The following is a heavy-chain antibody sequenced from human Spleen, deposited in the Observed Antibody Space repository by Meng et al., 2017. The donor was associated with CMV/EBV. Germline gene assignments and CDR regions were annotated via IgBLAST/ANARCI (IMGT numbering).Heavy chain of an antibody. CDR2: ISGTGSST. J-gene: IGHJ4*02. V-gene: IGHV3-23*01. D-gene: IGHD2-2*01. CDR1: GLTLNSYA. CDR3: AKDTVRYCSSSTCHYFDS. Sequence: GESLKISCGASGLTLNSYAMTWVRQAPGKGLEWVSTISGTGSSTDYADAVKGRFTISRDNSKNTLYLQMNSLRGEDSAVYYCAKDTVRYCSSSTCHYFDSWGLGTLVTVSS.